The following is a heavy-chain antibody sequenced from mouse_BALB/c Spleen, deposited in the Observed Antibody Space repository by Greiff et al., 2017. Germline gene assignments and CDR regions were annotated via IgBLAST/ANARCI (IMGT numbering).Heavy chain of an antibody. CDR1: GYSFTGYF. Sequence: VQLQQSGPELVKPGASVKISCKASGYSFTGYFMNWVMQSHGKSLEWIGRINPYNGDTFYNQKFKGKATLTVDKSSSTAHMELRSLASEDSAVYYCASSTMITPWFAYWGQGTLVTVSA. CDR2: INPYNGDT. D-gene: IGHD2-4*01. V-gene: IGHV1-20*02. J-gene: IGHJ3*01. CDR3: ASSTMITPWFAY.